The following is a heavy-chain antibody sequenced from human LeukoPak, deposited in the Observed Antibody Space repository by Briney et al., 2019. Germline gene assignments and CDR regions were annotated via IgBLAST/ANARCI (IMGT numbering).Heavy chain of an antibody. CDR1: GYTFTSYA. CDR3: ARYGDYADAFDY. V-gene: IGHV1-3*01. J-gene: IGHJ4*02. Sequence: GASVKVSCKASGYTFTSYAMHWVRQAPGQRLEWMGWINAGNGNTKYSQKFQGRVTITRDTSASTAYMELSSLRSEDTAVYYCARYGDYADAFDYWGQGTLVTVSS. D-gene: IGHD4-17*01. CDR2: INAGNGNT.